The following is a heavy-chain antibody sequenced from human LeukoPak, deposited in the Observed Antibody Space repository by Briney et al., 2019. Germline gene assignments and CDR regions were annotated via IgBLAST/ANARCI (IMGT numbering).Heavy chain of an antibody. D-gene: IGHD1-7*01. CDR3: SRDIGMVVGTVLHS. V-gene: IGHV3-43*01. Sequence: GGSLRLSCEASGFTFDSYTMHWVRQPPGKGLDWVSLIAWDGSFEYYAYSVKGRFTISRDNSKNSLYLQMNALRPEDTAFYYCSRDIGMVVGTVLHSWGQGTLVTVSS. CDR1: GFTFDSYT. CDR2: IAWDGSFE. J-gene: IGHJ4*02.